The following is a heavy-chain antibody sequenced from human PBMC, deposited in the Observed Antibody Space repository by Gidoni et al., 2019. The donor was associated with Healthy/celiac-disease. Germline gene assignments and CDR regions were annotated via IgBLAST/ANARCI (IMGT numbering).Heavy chain of an antibody. J-gene: IGHJ6*02. CDR3: ASRTTVTVGGVDV. D-gene: IGHD4-17*01. Sequence: WMGIINPSGGSTSYAQKFQGRVTMTRDTSTSTVYMELSSLRSEDTAVYYCASRTTVTVGGVDVWGQGTTVTVSS. CDR2: INPSGGST. V-gene: IGHV1-46*03.